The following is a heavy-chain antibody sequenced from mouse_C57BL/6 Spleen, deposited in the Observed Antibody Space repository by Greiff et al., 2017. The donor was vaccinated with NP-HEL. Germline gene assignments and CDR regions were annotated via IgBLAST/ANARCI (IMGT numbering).Heavy chain of an antibody. CDR2: IDPSDSYT. V-gene: IGHV1-50*01. Sequence: QVQLQQPGAELVKPGASVKLSCKASGYTFTSYWMQWVKQRPGQGLEWIGEIDPSDSYTNYNQKFKGKATLTVDTSSSTAYMQLSSLTSEDSAVYYCARSYDYLFAYWGQGTLVTVSA. CDR3: ARSYDYLFAY. CDR1: GYTFTSYW. J-gene: IGHJ3*01. D-gene: IGHD2-4*01.